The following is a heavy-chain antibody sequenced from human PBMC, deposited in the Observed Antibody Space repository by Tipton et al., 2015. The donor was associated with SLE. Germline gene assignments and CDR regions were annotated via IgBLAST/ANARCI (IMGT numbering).Heavy chain of an antibody. D-gene: IGHD7-27*01. V-gene: IGHV1-69*16. Sequence: QSGPEVKKPGSSVKVSCKASGGPFSGYTVSWVRQAPGQGLEWMGGIVPGVGAVSYAQKFQGRVTITTDESTSTVYMERSILRSEVTALYYCAPRRTEASLGRFDPWGQGTLVSVSS. CDR2: IVPGVGAV. CDR3: APRRTEASLGRFDP. CDR1: GGPFSGYT. J-gene: IGHJ5*02.